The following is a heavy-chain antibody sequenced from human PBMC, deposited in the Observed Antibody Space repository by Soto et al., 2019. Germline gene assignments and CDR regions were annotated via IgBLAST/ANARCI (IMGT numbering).Heavy chain of an antibody. J-gene: IGHJ6*02. CDR1: GYNFTSYW. CDR2: IYPGDSDT. V-gene: IGHV5-51*01. CDR3: ARTSAAGKYYSGMDV. Sequence: GESLKSSDEVSGYNFTSYWIGWVRQMPGKGLEWMGIIYPGDSDTRYSPSFQGQVTISADKSISTAYLQWSSLKASDTAMYYCARTSAAGKYYSGMDVSGQGTTVTVSS. D-gene: IGHD6-13*01.